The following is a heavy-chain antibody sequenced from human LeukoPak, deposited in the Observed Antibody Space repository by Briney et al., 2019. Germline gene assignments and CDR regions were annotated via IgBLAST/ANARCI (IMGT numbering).Heavy chain of an antibody. Sequence: GGSLRLSCATSGFTFSKYCMSWVRQAPGKGLKWVANIKQDGIEKYYVDSVKGRFTISRDNAKNSLYLQMNSLRAEDTAVYYCARDWGNWINAFDIWGQGTVVTVSS. D-gene: IGHD1-20*01. CDR1: GFTFSKYC. CDR3: ARDWGNWINAFDI. CDR2: IKQDGIEK. V-gene: IGHV3-7*05. J-gene: IGHJ3*02.